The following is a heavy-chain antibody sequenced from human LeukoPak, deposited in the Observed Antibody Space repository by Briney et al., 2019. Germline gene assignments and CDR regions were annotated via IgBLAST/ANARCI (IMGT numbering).Heavy chain of an antibody. V-gene: IGHV6-1*01. Sequence: SQTLSLTCAISGDSVSSNGASWNWIRQSPSRGLEWLGRTYYRSQQWHSDYAPSVKGRITLNPDTSKNQFSLQLNSVTPEDAALYYCGRETDFGVVTNWGQGTLVTVSS. J-gene: IGHJ4*02. CDR3: GRETDFGVVTN. CDR2: TYYRSQQWHS. CDR1: GDSVSSNGAS. D-gene: IGHD3-3*01.